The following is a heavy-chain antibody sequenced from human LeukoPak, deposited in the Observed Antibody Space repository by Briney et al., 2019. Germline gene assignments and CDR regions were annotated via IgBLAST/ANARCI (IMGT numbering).Heavy chain of an antibody. CDR1: GFTFSSYA. CDR3: AKSQSGYSRGWYLFDY. J-gene: IGHJ4*02. Sequence: PGGSLRLSCAASGFTFSSYAMSWVRQAPGKGLEWVSAISGSGGSTYYADSVKGRFTISRDNSKNTLYLQMNSLRAEDTAVYYCAKSQSGYSRGWYLFDYWGQGTLVTVSS. V-gene: IGHV3-23*01. D-gene: IGHD6-19*01. CDR2: ISGSGGST.